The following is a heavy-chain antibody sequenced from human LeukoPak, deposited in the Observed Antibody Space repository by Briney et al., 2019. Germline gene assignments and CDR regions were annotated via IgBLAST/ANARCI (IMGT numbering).Heavy chain of an antibody. J-gene: IGHJ4*02. V-gene: IGHV3-15*01. CDR2: IKSKTDGGTT. CDR1: GFTFSNAW. CDR3: TTVFGGVWGSYRKY. Sequence: GGSLRLSCAASGFTFSNAWMSWVRQAPGKGLEWVGRIKSKTDGGTTDYAAPVKGRFTISRDDSKNTLYLQMNSLKTEDTAVYYCTTVFGGVWGSYRKYWGQGTLVTVSS. D-gene: IGHD3-16*01.